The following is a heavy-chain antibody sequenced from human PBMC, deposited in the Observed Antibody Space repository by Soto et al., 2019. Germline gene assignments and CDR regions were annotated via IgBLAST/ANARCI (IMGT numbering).Heavy chain of an antibody. Sequence: GGSLRLSCAASGFTFSSYTMHWVRQAPGKGLEWVASISSSSSHIYYTDSIKGRFTISRDNAKASLYLQMNGLTAEDTAVYYCARPYYGSGSYLSRGFWGQGTVVTVSS. CDR2: ISSSSSHI. V-gene: IGHV3-21*01. J-gene: IGHJ4*02. CDR3: ARPYYGSGSYLSRGF. CDR1: GFTFSSYT. D-gene: IGHD3-10*01.